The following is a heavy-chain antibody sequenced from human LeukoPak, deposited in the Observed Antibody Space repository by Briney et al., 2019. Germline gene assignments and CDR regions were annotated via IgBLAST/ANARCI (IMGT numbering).Heavy chain of an antibody. CDR3: ARFHYFHTSGYYNYFDY. CDR1: GFIFSGAW. Sequence: PGGSLRLSCAASGFIFSGAWMSWVRQAPGKGLEWVSAICGSGDDTYYADSVKGRFTISRDNSKNTLYLQMNSLRAEDTAVYYCARFHYFHTSGYYNYFDYWGQGTLVTVSS. V-gene: IGHV3-23*01. J-gene: IGHJ4*02. D-gene: IGHD3-22*01. CDR2: ICGSGDDT.